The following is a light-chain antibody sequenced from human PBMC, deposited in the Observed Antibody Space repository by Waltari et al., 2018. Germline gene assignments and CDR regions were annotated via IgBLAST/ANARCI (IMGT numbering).Light chain of an antibody. Sequence: DFQMTQSPSSLSASVVDRVNISCRATHSISDHLNWYQHKPGKPPKLLIYASSTLQSGVSSRFSGSRSATDFTLTISSLQPDDCATYYCQQSYTTAFTFGPGTTVHLK. CDR2: ASS. V-gene: IGKV1-39*01. CDR1: HSISDH. CDR3: QQSYTTAFT. J-gene: IGKJ3*01.